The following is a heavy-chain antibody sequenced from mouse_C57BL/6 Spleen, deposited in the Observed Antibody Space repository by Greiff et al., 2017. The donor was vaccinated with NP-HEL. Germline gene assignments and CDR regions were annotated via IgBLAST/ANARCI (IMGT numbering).Heavy chain of an antibody. J-gene: IGHJ1*03. D-gene: IGHD1-1*01. V-gene: IGHV1-7*01. CDR3: ARFSDYYGSSYGYFDV. Sequence: VQLKESGPELVKPGASVKISCKASGYTFTSYWMHWVKQRPGQGLEWIGYINPSSGYTKYNQKFKDKATLTADKSSSTAYMQLSSLTYEDSAVYYCARFSDYYGSSYGYFDVWGTGTTVTVSS. CDR2: INPSSGYT. CDR1: GYTFTSYW.